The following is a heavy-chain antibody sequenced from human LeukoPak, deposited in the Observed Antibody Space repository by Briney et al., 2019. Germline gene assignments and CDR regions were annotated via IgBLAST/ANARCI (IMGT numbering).Heavy chain of an antibody. CDR1: GYTFSSYG. J-gene: IGHJ4*02. Sequence: GGSLRLSCAASGYTFSSYGMHWVRQAPGKGLEWVAVISYDGSNKYYADSVKGRFTISRDNSKNTLYLQMNSLRAEDTAVYYCAKGGSSGGFDYWGQGTLVTVSS. CDR2: ISYDGSNK. V-gene: IGHV3-30*18. CDR3: AKGGSSGGFDY. D-gene: IGHD3-10*01.